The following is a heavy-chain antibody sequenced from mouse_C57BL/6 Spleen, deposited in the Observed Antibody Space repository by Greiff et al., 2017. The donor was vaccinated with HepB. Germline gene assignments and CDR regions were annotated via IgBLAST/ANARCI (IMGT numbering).Heavy chain of an antibody. CDR1: GYTFTDYY. V-gene: IGHV1-26*01. D-gene: IGHD1-1*01. Sequence: EVQLQQSGPELVKPGASVKISCKASGYTFTDYYMNWVKQSHGKSLEWIGDINPNNGGTSYNQKFKGKATLTVDKSSSTAYMELRSLTSEDSAVYYCARSGATTVPYYFDYWGQGTTLTVSS. CDR3: ARSGATTVPYYFDY. J-gene: IGHJ2*01. CDR2: INPNNGGT.